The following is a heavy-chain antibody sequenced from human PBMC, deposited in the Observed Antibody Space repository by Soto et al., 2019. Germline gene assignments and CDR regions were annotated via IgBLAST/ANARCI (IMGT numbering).Heavy chain of an antibody. Sequence: LRLSCAASGFTFSSYGMHWVRQAPGKGLEWVAVIWYDGSNKYYADSVKGRFTISRDNSKNTLYLQMNSLRAEDTAVYYCARDYYDSSGYYRETYYFDYWGQGTLVTVSS. D-gene: IGHD3-22*01. V-gene: IGHV3-33*01. CDR1: GFTFSSYG. CDR2: IWYDGSNK. J-gene: IGHJ4*02. CDR3: ARDYYDSSGYYRETYYFDY.